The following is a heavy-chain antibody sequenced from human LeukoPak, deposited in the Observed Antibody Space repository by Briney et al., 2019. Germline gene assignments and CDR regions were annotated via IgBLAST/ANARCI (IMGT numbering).Heavy chain of an antibody. Sequence: ASVKVSCKASGYTFTSNYIHWVRQAPGQGLEWMGMIYPRDGSTSYAQKFQGRVTITADESTSTAYMELSSLRSEDTAVYYCARSPSLEWLLWFDYWGQGTLVTVSS. CDR3: ARSPSLEWLLWFDY. CDR2: IYPRDGST. CDR1: GYTFTSNY. D-gene: IGHD3-3*01. J-gene: IGHJ4*02. V-gene: IGHV1-46*01.